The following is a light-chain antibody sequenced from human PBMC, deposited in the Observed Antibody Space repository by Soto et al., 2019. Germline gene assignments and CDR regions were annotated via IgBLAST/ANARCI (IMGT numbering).Light chain of an antibody. CDR2: DTS. CDR3: HQYGTLVIT. J-gene: IGKJ3*01. CDR1: LSVSCST. Sequence: ELVLTQSPRTPSLSLGETATLSCRTSLSVSCSTLAWYQQKPGQASKLLIYDTSTRATGIPDRFSGSGSGTDSTHTIRRLEPEDFGVYYCHQYGTLVITFGPGSKVDLK. V-gene: IGKV3-20*01.